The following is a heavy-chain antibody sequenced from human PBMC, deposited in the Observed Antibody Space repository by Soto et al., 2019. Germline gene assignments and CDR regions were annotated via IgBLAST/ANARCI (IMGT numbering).Heavy chain of an antibody. J-gene: IGHJ4*02. D-gene: IGHD3-10*01. Sequence: GGSLRLSCAASGFTFSSYSMNWVRQAPGKGLEWVSSISSSSSYIYYADSVKGRFTISRDNAKNSLYLQMNSLRHEDAAVYYCARSRSGAVADSFDFWGQGTLVTVSS. V-gene: IGHV3-21*01. CDR1: GFTFSSYS. CDR3: ARSRSGAVADSFDF. CDR2: ISSSSSYI.